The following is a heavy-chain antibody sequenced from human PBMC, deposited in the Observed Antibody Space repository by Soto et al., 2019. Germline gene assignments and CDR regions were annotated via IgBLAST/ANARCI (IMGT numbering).Heavy chain of an antibody. CDR1: GYTFTGYY. J-gene: IGHJ4*02. D-gene: IGHD2-15*01. CDR3: ARDLAKGGGSAGFDY. V-gene: IGHV1-2*02. Sequence: QVQLVQSGAEVKKPGASVKVSCKASGYTFTGYYMHWVRQAPGQGLEWMGWINPNSGGTKYPQKVQGSVTMTRDTSITTVYMSLTGLKSDDTAVYYCARDLAKGGGSAGFDYWGQGTLVAVSS. CDR2: INPNSGGT.